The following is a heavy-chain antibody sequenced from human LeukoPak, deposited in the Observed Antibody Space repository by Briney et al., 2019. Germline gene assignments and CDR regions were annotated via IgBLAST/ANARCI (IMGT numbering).Heavy chain of an antibody. D-gene: IGHD5-24*01. CDR3: ARDLITDLTFDN. J-gene: IGHJ4*02. V-gene: IGHV1-69*05. CDR1: GGTFSNYG. CDR2: IIPIFDTT. Sequence: GSSVKVSCKTSGGTFSNYGINWVRQAPGQGLEWMGRIIPIFDTTNYAQKFQGRVTITTDVSTSTAYMELSSLRSEDTAVYYCARDLITDLTFDNWGQGTLVTVSS.